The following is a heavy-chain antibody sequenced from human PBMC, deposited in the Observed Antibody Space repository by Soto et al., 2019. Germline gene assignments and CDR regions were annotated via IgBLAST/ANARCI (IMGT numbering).Heavy chain of an antibody. D-gene: IGHD2-15*01. Sequence: GGSLRLSCAASGFTFSSYAMHWVRQAPGKGLEYVSAISSNGGSTYYANSVKGRFTISRDNSKNTLYLQMGSLRAEDMAVYYCARSGREAAPRPPYMDVWGKGTTVTVSS. J-gene: IGHJ6*03. CDR1: GFTFSSYA. CDR2: ISSNGGST. CDR3: ARSGREAAPRPPYMDV. V-gene: IGHV3-64*01.